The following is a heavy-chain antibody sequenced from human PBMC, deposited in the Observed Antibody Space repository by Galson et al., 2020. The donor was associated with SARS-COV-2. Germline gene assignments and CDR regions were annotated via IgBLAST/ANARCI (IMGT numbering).Heavy chain of an antibody. D-gene: IGHD3-3*01. V-gene: IGHV5-10-1*01. CDR1: GYSFTSYW. Sequence: HGESLKISCKGSGYSFTSYWISWVRQMPGKGLEWMGRIDPSDSYTNYSPSFQGHVTIPADKSISTAYLQWSSLKASDTAMYYCAREYDFWSGYYISGGYYYYMDVWGKGTTVTVSS. J-gene: IGHJ6*03. CDR3: AREYDFWSGYYISGGYYYYMDV. CDR2: IDPSDSYT.